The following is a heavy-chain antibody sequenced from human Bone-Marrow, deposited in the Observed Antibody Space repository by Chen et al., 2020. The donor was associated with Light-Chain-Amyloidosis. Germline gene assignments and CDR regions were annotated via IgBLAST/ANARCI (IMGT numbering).Heavy chain of an antibody. Sequence: QVQLVESGGGVVQPGRSLRLSCAASGVTFSNYGMHWVRQTPGKGLEWVAVLSYDGNSKYYADSVKGRFTISRDSSKNTLYLQMNSLRAEDTAVYYCARVSFERGGPARPPGDSWGQGTLVTVSS. CDR2: LSYDGNSK. CDR3: ARVSFERGGPARPPGDS. J-gene: IGHJ4*02. D-gene: IGHD6-6*01. CDR1: GVTFSNYG. V-gene: IGHV3-30-3*01.